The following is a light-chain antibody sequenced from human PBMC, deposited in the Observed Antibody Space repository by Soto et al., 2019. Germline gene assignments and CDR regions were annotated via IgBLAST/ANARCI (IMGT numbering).Light chain of an antibody. J-gene: IGLJ2*01. Sequence: QAVVTQPPSVSGAPGQRVTISCTGRSSNIGAGYDVHWYQQLPGTAPKLLIYGNSNRPSGVPDRFSGSKSGTSASLAITGLQAEDEADYYCQSYDSSLSVVFGGGIKVTVL. CDR2: GNS. V-gene: IGLV1-40*01. CDR1: SSNIGAGYD. CDR3: QSYDSSLSVV.